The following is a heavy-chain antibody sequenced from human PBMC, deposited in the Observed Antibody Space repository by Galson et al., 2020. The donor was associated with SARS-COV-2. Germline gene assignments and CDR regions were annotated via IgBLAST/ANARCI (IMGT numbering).Heavy chain of an antibody. CDR1: GLSLSTNGMG. D-gene: IGHD6-13*01. V-gene: IGHV2-5*02. J-gene: IGHJ5*02. CDR2: VYWADDK. CDR3: ARSTTTHSCSWYWFDP. Sequence: KMSGPTLVKPTQTLTLTYTFSGLSLSTNGMGVGWIRQPPGKALEWVALVYWADDKRYSPSLKSRLSITSDASKNQVVLTLTNMDPVDSATYYCARSTTTHSCSWYWFDPWGQGTLVTVSS.